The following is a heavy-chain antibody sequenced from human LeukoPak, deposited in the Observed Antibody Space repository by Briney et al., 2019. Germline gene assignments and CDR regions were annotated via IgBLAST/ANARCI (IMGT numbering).Heavy chain of an antibody. Sequence: GGSLRLSCAASGFTFSSYDMTWVRQTPGKGLEWVALISRSGGTTYYADSVKGRFTISRDNSKNTLYLQMNSLRAEDTAEYYCAKRGGTESFYYFYYMDVWGKGATVTVSS. D-gene: IGHD2-15*01. CDR2: ISRSGGTT. J-gene: IGHJ6*03. V-gene: IGHV3-23*01. CDR3: AKRGGTESFYYFYYMDV. CDR1: GFTFSSYD.